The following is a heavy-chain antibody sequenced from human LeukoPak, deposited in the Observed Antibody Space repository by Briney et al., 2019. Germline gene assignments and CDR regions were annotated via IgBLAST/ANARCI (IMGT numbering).Heavy chain of an antibody. V-gene: IGHV1-69*06. CDR1: GGTFSSYA. CDR2: IIPIFGTA. Sequence: ASVKVSCKASGGTFSSYAISWVRQAPGQGLEWMGGIIPIFGTANYAQKFQGRVTITADKSTSTAYMELSSLRSEDTAVYYCARNGDYKPFDYWGHGTLVTVSS. CDR3: ARNGDYKPFDY. D-gene: IGHD4-17*01. J-gene: IGHJ4*01.